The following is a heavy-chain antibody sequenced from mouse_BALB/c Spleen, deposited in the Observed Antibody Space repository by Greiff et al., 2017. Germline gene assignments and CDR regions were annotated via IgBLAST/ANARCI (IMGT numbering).Heavy chain of an antibody. V-gene: IGHV3-8*02. J-gene: IGHJ4*01. D-gene: IGHD3-1*01. CDR2: ISYSGST. Sequence: EVKVVESGPSLVKPSQTLSLTCSVTGDSITSGYWNWIRKFPGNKLEYMGYISYSGSTYYNPSLKSRISITRDTSKNQYYLQLNSVTTEDTATYYCARKRGYNYAMDYWGQGTSVTVSS. CDR3: ARKRGYNYAMDY. CDR1: GDSITSGY.